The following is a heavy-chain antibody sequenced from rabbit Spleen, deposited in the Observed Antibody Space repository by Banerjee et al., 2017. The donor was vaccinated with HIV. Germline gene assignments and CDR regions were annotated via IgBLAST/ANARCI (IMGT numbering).Heavy chain of an antibody. V-gene: IGHV1S40*01. D-gene: IGHD8-1*01. CDR3: ARDAGRGDYIDGVFNL. Sequence: QSLEESGGDLVKPGASLTLTCTASGFSFNSSHYMCWVRQAPGKGLEWIGCIYAGNSGSTYYASWVNGRFTISKTSSTTVTLQMTSLTAADTATYFCARDAGRGDYIDGVFNLWGPGTLVTVS. CDR2: IYAGNSGST. J-gene: IGHJ4*01. CDR1: GFSFNSSHY.